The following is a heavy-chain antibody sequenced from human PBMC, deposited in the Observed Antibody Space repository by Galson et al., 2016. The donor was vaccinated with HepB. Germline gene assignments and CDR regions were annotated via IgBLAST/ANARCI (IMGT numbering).Heavy chain of an antibody. J-gene: IGHJ5*01. CDR3: ARDRGGSAGGYNWSDS. D-gene: IGHD2-15*01. CDR2: IKGDGSVT. CDR1: GFTFSHYW. Sequence: SLRLSCAASGFTFSHYWMHWVRQAPGTGLVWVSRIKGDGSVTDYADSVKGRFTISRDNAKNTLYLQMNSLRADDTAVYYCARDRGGSAGGYNWSDSWGQGMLVTVSS. V-gene: IGHV3-74*01.